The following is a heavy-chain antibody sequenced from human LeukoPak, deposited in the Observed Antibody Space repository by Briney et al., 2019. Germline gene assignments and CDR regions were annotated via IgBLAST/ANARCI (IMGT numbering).Heavy chain of an antibody. CDR3: ARHCCSGPAKRVFDI. Sequence: SETLSLTCTVSGGSIISSDYHWGWVRQPPGKGLEWIGTISYSGNTDYNPSLRSRVTISVDTSNNQFSLRLGSVTAADTTVYHCARHCCSGPAKRVFDIWGQGTMVTVSS. D-gene: IGHD2-15*01. CDR2: ISYSGNT. V-gene: IGHV4-39*01. J-gene: IGHJ3*02. CDR1: GGSIISSDYH.